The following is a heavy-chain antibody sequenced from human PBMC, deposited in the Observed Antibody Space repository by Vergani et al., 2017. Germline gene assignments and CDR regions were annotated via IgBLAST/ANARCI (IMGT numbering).Heavy chain of an antibody. D-gene: IGHD6-13*01. CDR1: GGSISSYY. Sequence: QVQLQESGPGLVTPSETLSLTCTVSGGSISSYYWSWIRQPPGKGLEWIGYIYYSGSTNYNPSLKSRVTISVDTSKNQFSLKLSSVTAADTAVYYCARAGYSNFPFDYWGQGTLVTVSS. CDR3: ARAGYSNFPFDY. V-gene: IGHV4-59*01. J-gene: IGHJ4*02. CDR2: IYYSGST.